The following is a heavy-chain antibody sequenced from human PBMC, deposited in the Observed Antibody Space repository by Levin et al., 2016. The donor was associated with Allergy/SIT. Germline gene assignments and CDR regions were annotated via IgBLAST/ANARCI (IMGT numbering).Heavy chain of an antibody. V-gene: IGHV3-48*03. Sequence: GGSLRLSCAASGFTFSSYEMNWVRQAPGKGLEWVSYISSSGSTIYYADSVKGRFTISRDNAKNSLYLQMNSLRAEDTAVYYCARKTPHNIYSYGSNDAFDIWGQGTMVTVSS. J-gene: IGHJ3*02. CDR3: ARKTPHNIYSYGSNDAFDI. CDR2: ISSSGSTI. D-gene: IGHD5-18*01. CDR1: GFTFSSYE.